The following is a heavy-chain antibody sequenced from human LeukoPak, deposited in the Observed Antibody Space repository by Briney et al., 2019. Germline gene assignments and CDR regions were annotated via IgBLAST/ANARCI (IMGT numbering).Heavy chain of an antibody. CDR1: GGSISSSSYS. CDR3: ARGHWDSSGWSVRQHYFDY. CDR2: INRSGST. D-gene: IGHD6-19*01. Sequence: PSETLSLTCTVSGGSISSSSYSWGWIRQPPGTGLEWIGEINRSGSTNYNPSLKSRVTISVDTSKNQFSLKLSSVTAADTAVYYCARGHWDSSGWSVRQHYFDYWGQGTLVTVSS. J-gene: IGHJ4*02. V-gene: IGHV4-39*07.